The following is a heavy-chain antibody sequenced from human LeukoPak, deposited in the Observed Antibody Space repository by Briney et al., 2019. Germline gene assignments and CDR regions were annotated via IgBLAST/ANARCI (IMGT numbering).Heavy chain of an antibody. J-gene: IGHJ4*02. D-gene: IGHD5-18*01. Sequence: SETLSLTCTVSGVAFSSTNHYWGCIPQPPGKGLEWIGSIDYSGSTYSNPSLESRVTISVDTSKNQFSLNVSSVTAAETAVYYCARLRNTALIKDWTSFHFDSWGEGTLVTVSS. CDR3: ARLRNTALIKDWTSFHFDS. CDR1: GVAFSSTNHY. CDR2: IDYSGST. V-gene: IGHV4-39*07.